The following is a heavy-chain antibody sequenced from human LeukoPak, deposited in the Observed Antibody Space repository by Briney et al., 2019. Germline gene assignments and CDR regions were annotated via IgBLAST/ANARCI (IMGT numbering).Heavy chain of an antibody. J-gene: IGHJ4*02. V-gene: IGHV4-34*12. CDR2: IFPGGRI. CDR3: AKAGVRGSYYPNYYFDS. CDR1: GGSFSGFY. D-gene: IGHD1-26*01. Sequence: SETLSLTCAVHGGSFSGFYWTWMRQPPGKGPEWIGEIFPGGRINYNPSLQSRVTISGDTSKNQFSLKVSSVTAADTAVYYCAKAGVRGSYYPNYYFDSWGQGTLVTVSS.